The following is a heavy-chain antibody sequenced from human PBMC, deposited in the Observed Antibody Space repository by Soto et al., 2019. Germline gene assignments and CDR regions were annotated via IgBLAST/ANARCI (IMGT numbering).Heavy chain of an antibody. CDR2: IIPIFGTA. CDR1: GGTFSSYA. Sequence: QVQLVQSGAEVKKPGSSVKVSCKASGGTFSSYAISWVRQAPGQGLEWMGGIIPIFGTANYAQKFQGRVTITADKSPRTAYMELSSLRSEDTAVYYCARGFTAAGTLYYYGMDVWGQGTTVTVSS. D-gene: IGHD6-13*01. J-gene: IGHJ6*02. CDR3: ARGFTAAGTLYYYGMDV. V-gene: IGHV1-69*06.